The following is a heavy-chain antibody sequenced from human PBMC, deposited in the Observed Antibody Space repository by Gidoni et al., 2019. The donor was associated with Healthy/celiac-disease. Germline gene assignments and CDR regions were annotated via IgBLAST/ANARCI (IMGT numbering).Heavy chain of an antibody. V-gene: IGHV1-3*01. J-gene: IGHJ6*02. Sequence: QVHLVQSGAEVEKPGASVEVSGKAYGYSFTSFALHWVRQAPGQRLEWMGWINAGNGNTKYSQKFQGRVTITRDTSASTAYMELSSLRSEDTAVYYCARDRTTVTTGFYYYYGMDVWGQGTTVTVSS. CDR3: ARDRTTVTTGFYYYYGMDV. CDR2: INAGNGNT. CDR1: GYSFTSFA. D-gene: IGHD4-17*01.